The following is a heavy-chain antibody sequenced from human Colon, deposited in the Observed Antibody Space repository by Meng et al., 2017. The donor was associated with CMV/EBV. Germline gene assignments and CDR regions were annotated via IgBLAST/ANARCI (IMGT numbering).Heavy chain of an antibody. V-gene: IGHV1-2*02. J-gene: IGHJ6*02. Sequence: ASVTVSFKASGYTFTSYGISWLRAAPGQGLEWVGWINFNRGGTKYIQKVQARGTMTRDPSITTAYVELTRRTSDDTAGYYCARTYHHGSGDYQVVYYYGKDVWGQGTTVTVSS. CDR2: INFNRGGT. D-gene: IGHD3-10*01. CDR1: GYTFTSYG. CDR3: ARTYHHGSGDYQVVYYYGKDV.